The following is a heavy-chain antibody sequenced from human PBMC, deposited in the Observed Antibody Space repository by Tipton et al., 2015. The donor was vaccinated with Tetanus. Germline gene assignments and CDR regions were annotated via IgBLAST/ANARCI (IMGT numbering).Heavy chain of an antibody. J-gene: IGHJ4*02. CDR1: GFTFTNYP. CDR3: ARDRAGGWSVDC. CDR2: ILEDGERA. D-gene: IGHD6-19*01. Sequence: SLRLSCAAFGFTFTNYPMHWVRQAPGKGLEYVSSILEDGERAAYASSVKGRFTISRDNSKNTVYLQMDSLRPEDMAVYYCARDRAGGWSVDCGRRGPLVAVSS. V-gene: IGHV3-64*01.